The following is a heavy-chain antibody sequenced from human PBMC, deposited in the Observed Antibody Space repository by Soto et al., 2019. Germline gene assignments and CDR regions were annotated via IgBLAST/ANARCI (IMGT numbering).Heavy chain of an antibody. V-gene: IGHV1-18*01. CDR1: GYTFTSYG. CDR3: AREYEKKYYDFWSGYQYFDY. J-gene: IGHJ4*02. CDR2: ISAYNGNT. D-gene: IGHD3-3*01. Sequence: GASVKVSCKASGYTFTSYGISWVRQAPGQGLEWMGWISAYNGNTNYAQKLQGRVTMTTDTSTSTAYMELRSLRSDDTAVYYCAREYEKKYYDFWSGYQYFDYWGQGTXVTVSS.